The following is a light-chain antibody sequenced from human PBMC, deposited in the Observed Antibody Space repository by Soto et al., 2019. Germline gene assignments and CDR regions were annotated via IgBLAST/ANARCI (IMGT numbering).Light chain of an antibody. J-gene: IGLJ1*01. CDR1: SSDIGRYNF. Sequence: QSVLTQPASVSGSPGQSITISCTGTSSDIGRYNFVSWYQQHPGTAPKLLVYEVTNRPSGVSNRFSGSKSGNTASLTIFGLQTEDEADYYCSSYTSVTTFVVFGTGTKLTVL. CDR2: EVT. CDR3: SSYTSVTTFVV. V-gene: IGLV2-14*01.